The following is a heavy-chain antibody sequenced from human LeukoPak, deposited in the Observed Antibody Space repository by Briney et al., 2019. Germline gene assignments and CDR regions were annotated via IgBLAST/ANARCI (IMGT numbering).Heavy chain of an antibody. J-gene: IGHJ5*02. CDR2: INPNSGGT. Sequence: GASVKVSCKASGYTFTGYYMHWVRQAPGQGLEWMGWINPNSGGTNYAQKFQGRVTKTRDTSISTAYMELSRLRSDDTAVYYCARDPAFIVVVPAAINWFDPWGQGTLVTVSS. CDR1: GYTFTGYY. D-gene: IGHD2-2*02. V-gene: IGHV1-2*02. CDR3: ARDPAFIVVVPAAINWFDP.